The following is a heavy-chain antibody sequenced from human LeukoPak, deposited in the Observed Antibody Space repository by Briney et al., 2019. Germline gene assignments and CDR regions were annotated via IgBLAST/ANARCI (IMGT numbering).Heavy chain of an antibody. D-gene: IGHD3-16*02. CDR3: ARKYYDYIWGSYRYTLWYFDY. Sequence: SETLSLTCAVYGGSFSGYYWSWIRPPPGKGLEWIGEINHSGSTNYNPSLKSRVTISVDTSKNQFSLKLSSVTAADTAVYYCARKYYDYIWGSYRYTLWYFDYWGQGTLVTVSS. V-gene: IGHV4-34*01. J-gene: IGHJ4*02. CDR2: INHSGST. CDR1: GGSFSGYY.